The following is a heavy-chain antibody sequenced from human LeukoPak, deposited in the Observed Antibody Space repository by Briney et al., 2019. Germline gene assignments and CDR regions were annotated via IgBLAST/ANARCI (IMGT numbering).Heavy chain of an antibody. D-gene: IGHD1-7*01. V-gene: IGHV1-69*05. J-gene: IGHJ3*02. CDR2: IIPIFGTA. CDR3: ARGRNWNYGDAFDI. Sequence: SVKVSCKASGGTFSSYAISWVRQAPGQGLEWMGGIIPIFGTANYAQKFQGRVTITTDESTSTAYMELSSLRSEDTAVYYCARGRNWNYGDAFDIWGQGTMVTVSS. CDR1: GGTFSSYA.